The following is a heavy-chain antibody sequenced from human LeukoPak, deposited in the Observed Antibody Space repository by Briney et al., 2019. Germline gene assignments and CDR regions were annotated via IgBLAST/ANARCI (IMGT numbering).Heavy chain of an antibody. J-gene: IGHJ4*02. CDR1: GFTFSSYW. Sequence: GGSLRLSCAAPGFTFSSYWMSWVRQAQGKGREGVANIKQDGSEKYYVDSVKGRFTISRDNAKNSLYLQMNSLRAEDTAVYYCATGEISTGVFDYWGQGTLVTVSS. V-gene: IGHV3-7*01. CDR3: ATGEISTGVFDY. CDR2: IKQDGSEK. D-gene: IGHD7-27*01.